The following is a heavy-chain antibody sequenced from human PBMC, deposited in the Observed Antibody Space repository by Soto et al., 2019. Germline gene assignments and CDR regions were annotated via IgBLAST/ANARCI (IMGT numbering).Heavy chain of an antibody. CDR3: AGAPGLGVAHIDY. J-gene: IGHJ4*02. CDR2: IFHSGSS. D-gene: IGHD6-19*01. CDR1: GGSVTGFY. Sequence: PSETLSLTCTVSGGSVTGFYWSWIRQPPGKRLEWIGYIFHSGSSNYNPSLKSRVTISVDTSKSQVSLRLTSVTAADTAVYYCAGAPGLGVAHIDYWGRGTLVTVSS. V-gene: IGHV4-59*02.